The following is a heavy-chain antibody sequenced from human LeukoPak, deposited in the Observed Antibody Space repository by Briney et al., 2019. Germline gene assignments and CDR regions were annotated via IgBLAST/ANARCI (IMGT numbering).Heavy chain of an antibody. Sequence: GGSLRLSCAASGFTFSSYSMNWVRQAPGKGLEWVSSISSSSSYIYYADSVKGRFTISRDNAKNSLYLQMNSLRAEDTAVYCCARGAGIAAAGDYWGQGSLVTVSS. J-gene: IGHJ4*02. D-gene: IGHD6-13*01. V-gene: IGHV3-21*01. CDR3: ARGAGIAAAGDY. CDR2: ISSSSSYI. CDR1: GFTFSSYS.